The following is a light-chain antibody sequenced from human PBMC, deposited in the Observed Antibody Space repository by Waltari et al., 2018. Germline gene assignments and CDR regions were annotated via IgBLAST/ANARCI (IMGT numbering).Light chain of an antibody. J-gene: IGLJ1*01. V-gene: IGLV2-14*01. CDR2: EVR. CDR1: DSDVGAYTF. Sequence: QSALTQPASVPGSPGQSITISCTGTDSDVGAYTFVSWYRQHPGKAPHLIIYEVRQRPHGISVLFPSAQSDNAAALTISGLQTNDGAVYYCSSYTTSNAPEVFGTGTKVTVL. CDR3: SSYTTSNAPEV.